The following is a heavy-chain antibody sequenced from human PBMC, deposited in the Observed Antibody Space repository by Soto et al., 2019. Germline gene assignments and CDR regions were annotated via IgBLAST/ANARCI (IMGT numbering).Heavy chain of an antibody. CDR1: GFTFSSYA. Sequence: EVQLLESGGGLVQPGGSLRLSCAASGFTFSSYAMSWVRQAPGKGLEWVSAISGSGGSTYYADSVKGRFTISRDNSKNTLYLQMNSLRAEDTAVYYCAKNRNPRIVVVPAAIGGYYYGMDVWGQGTTVIVSS. D-gene: IGHD2-2*01. CDR2: ISGSGGST. J-gene: IGHJ6*02. CDR3: AKNRNPRIVVVPAAIGGYYYGMDV. V-gene: IGHV3-23*01.